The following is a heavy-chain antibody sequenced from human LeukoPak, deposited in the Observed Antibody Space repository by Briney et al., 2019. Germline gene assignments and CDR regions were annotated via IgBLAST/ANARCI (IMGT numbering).Heavy chain of an antibody. CDR2: INHSGST. CDR3: ARGSGWYGDYFDY. V-gene: IGHV4-34*01. Sequence: SETLSLTCAVYGGSFSGYYWSWIRQPPGKGLEWIGEINHSGSTNYNPSLKSRVTISVGTSKNQFSLKLSSVTAADTAVYYCARGSGWYGDYFDYWGQGTLVTVSS. CDR1: GGSFSGYY. D-gene: IGHD6-19*01. J-gene: IGHJ4*02.